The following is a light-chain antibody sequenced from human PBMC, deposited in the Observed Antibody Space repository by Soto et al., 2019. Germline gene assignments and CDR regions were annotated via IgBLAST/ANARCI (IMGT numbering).Light chain of an antibody. Sequence: VMTQSPATLSVSPGERATLSCRVSHSVSSNLAWYQQKPGLPPRLLIYAASTRATGIPVRFSGSGSGTEFTLTISSLQSEDSAVYYCQQYNNWPPYTFGQGTKLEIK. CDR3: QQYNNWPPYT. V-gene: IGKV3-15*01. J-gene: IGKJ2*01. CDR1: HSVSSN. CDR2: AAS.